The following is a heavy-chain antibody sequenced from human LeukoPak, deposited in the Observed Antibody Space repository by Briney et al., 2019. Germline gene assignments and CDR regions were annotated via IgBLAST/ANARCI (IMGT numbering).Heavy chain of an antibody. CDR2: IYYSGST. CDR1: GGSISSSSYY. CDR3: ARGATRGRYYYYYGMDV. J-gene: IGHJ6*02. Sequence: SETLSLTCTVSGGSISSSSYYWGWIRQPPGQGLEWIGSIYYSGSTYYNPSLKSRVTISVDTSKNQFSLKRSSVTAADTAVYYCARGATRGRYYYYYGMDVWGQGTTVTVSS. D-gene: IGHD2-2*01. V-gene: IGHV4-39*01.